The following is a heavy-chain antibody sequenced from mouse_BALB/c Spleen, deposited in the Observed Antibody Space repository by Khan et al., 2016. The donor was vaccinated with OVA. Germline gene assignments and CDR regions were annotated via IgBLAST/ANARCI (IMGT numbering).Heavy chain of an antibody. J-gene: IGHJ3*01. CDR2: ISYSGST. D-gene: IGHD2-3*01. V-gene: IGHV3-2*02. CDR1: GYSITSDYA. Sequence: EVKLLESGPGLVKPSQSLSLTCTVTGYSITSDYAWNWIRQFPGNKLEWMGYISYSGSTSYNPSLKSRISITRDTSKNQFFLQLNSVTTEDTATYYCARAGYYEAWFAYWGQGTLVTVSA. CDR3: ARAGYYEAWFAY.